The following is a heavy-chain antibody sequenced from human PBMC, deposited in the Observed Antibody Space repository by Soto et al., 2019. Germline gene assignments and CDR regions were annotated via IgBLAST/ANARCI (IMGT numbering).Heavy chain of an antibody. CDR1: GGSISSSSYY. J-gene: IGHJ4*02. CDR2: IFYTGTT. Sequence: QVQLQESGPGLVTPSETLSLTCTVSGGSISSSSYYWGWIRQPPGKGLEGIGSIFYTGTTYYNPSLKRRIIVSVDTSTNHFSLHLMSLPAADTAVYYCARHYNGDYVFDYWGQGTLVTVSS. V-gene: IGHV4-39*01. D-gene: IGHD4-17*01. CDR3: ARHYNGDYVFDY.